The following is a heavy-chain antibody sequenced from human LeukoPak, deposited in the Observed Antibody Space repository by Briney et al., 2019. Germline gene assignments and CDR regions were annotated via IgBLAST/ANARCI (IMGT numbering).Heavy chain of an antibody. CDR3: ARTYCSSTSCYTLDY. CDR2: IYPGDSDT. V-gene: IGHV5-51*01. J-gene: IGHJ4*02. D-gene: IGHD2-2*02. CDR1: GYRFTSYW. Sequence: GESLKISCKGSGYRFTSYWIGWVRQMPGKGLEWMGIIYPGDSDTRYSPSFQGQVTISADKSISTAYLQWSSLKASDTAMYYCARTYCSSTSCYTLDYWGQGTLVTVSS.